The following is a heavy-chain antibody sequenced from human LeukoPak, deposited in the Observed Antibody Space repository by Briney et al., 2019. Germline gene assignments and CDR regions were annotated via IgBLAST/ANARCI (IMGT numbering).Heavy chain of an antibody. CDR3: AAPSGYYYDSSGDAFDI. CDR2: INPNSGGT. Sequence: ASVKVSCKASGYTFTGYYMHWVRQAPGQGLEWMGWINPNSGGTNYAQKFQGRVTMTRDTSISTAYMELSSLRSEDTAVYYCAAPSGYYYDSSGDAFDIWGQGTMVTVSS. CDR1: GYTFTGYY. D-gene: IGHD3-22*01. V-gene: IGHV1-2*02. J-gene: IGHJ3*02.